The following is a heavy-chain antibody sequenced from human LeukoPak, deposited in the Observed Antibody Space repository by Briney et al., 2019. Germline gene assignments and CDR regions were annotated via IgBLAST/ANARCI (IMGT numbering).Heavy chain of an antibody. CDR1: GGSISSYY. J-gene: IGHJ6*03. CDR3: ARDGEYCSGGSCYFKDDYYYYMDV. D-gene: IGHD2-15*01. V-gene: IGHV4-59*01. Sequence: SETLSLTCTVSGGSISSYYWSWIRQPPGKGLEWIGYIYYSGSTNYNPSLKSRVTISVDTSKNQFSLKLSSVTPADTAVYYCARDGEYCSGGSCYFKDDYYYYMDVWGKGTTVTVSS. CDR2: IYYSGST.